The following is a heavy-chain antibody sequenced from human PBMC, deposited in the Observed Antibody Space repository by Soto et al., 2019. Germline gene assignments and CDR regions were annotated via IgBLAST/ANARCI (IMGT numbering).Heavy chain of an antibody. D-gene: IGHD3-3*01. CDR2: IIPIFGTA. Sequence: QVQLVQSGAEVKKPGSSVKVSCKASGGTFSSYAISWVRQAPGQGLEWMGGIIPIFGTANYAQKFQGRVTITADESTSTAYMELSSLRSEDTAVYYCARGVRYDFWSGYPTTYYYYGMDVWGQGTTVTVSS. V-gene: IGHV1-69*01. CDR1: GGTFSSYA. CDR3: ARGVRYDFWSGYPTTYYYYGMDV. J-gene: IGHJ6*02.